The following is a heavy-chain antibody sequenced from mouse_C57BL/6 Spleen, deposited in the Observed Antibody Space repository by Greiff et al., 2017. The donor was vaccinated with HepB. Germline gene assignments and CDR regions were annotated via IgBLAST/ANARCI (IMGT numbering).Heavy chain of an antibody. CDR2: INPNNGGT. CDR1: GYTFTDYY. J-gene: IGHJ2*01. Sequence: EVQLQQSGPELVKPGASVKISCKASGYTFTDYYMNWVKQSHGKSLEWIGDINPNNGGTSYNQKFKGKATLTVDKSSSTAYMELRSLTSEDSAVYYCAREGSFDYWGQSTTLTVSS. CDR3: AREGSFDY. V-gene: IGHV1-26*01.